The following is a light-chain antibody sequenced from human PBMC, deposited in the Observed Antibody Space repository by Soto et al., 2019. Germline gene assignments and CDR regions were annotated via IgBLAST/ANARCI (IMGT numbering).Light chain of an antibody. CDR2: GAS. Sequence: EIVMTQSPATLSVSPGERATLSCRASQSVSSNLAWYQQKPGQAPRLLIYGASTSATGIPARFSGSGSGTEFTLAISSLQSEDFAVYYCQQYNNWPPWTFGPGTEVEIK. V-gene: IGKV3-15*01. CDR1: QSVSSN. J-gene: IGKJ1*01. CDR3: QQYNNWPPWT.